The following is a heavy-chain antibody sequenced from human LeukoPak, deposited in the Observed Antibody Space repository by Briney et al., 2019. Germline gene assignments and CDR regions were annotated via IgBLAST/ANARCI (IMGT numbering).Heavy chain of an antibody. D-gene: IGHD2-15*01. CDR3: ARAHCSGGSCYFDY. V-gene: IGHV1-69*02. J-gene: IGHJ4*02. CDR1: GGTFSSYT. Sequence: SVKVSCKASGGTFSSYTISWVRQAPGQGLEWMGRIIPILGIANYAQKFQGRVTITADKSTSTAYMELSSLRSEDTAVYHCARAHCSGGSCYFDYWGQGTLVTVSS. CDR2: IIPILGIA.